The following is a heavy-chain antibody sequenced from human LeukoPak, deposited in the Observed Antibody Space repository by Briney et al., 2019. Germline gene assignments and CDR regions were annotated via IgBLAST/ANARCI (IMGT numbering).Heavy chain of an antibody. Sequence: GGSLRLSCAASGFTFSNYWMHWVRQAPGKGLEWVSCIYSGGSTDYAGSVKGRFTISRDNSRNTLYLQMNSLRAEDTAVYYCATRSLISPYWGQGTLVTVSS. CDR3: ATRSLISPY. CDR2: IYSGGST. J-gene: IGHJ4*02. V-gene: IGHV3-53*01. D-gene: IGHD3-3*02. CDR1: GFTFSNYW.